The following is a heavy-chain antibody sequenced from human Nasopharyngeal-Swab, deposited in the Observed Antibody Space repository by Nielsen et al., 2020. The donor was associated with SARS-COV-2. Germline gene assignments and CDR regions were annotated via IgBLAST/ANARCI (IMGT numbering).Heavy chain of an antibody. V-gene: IGHV4-38-2*01. D-gene: IGHD6-19*01. CDR2: IYYSGST. CDR1: GSSIIRIYY. J-gene: IGHJ4*02. CDR3: ATTSARRLWQWQITGGYFDY. Sequence: SETLSLPCPVSGSSIIRIYYCGWIRQPPGKGLEWIGSIYYSGSTYYNPSLKSRVTISVDTSKNQFSLKLSSVTAADTAVYYCATTSARRLWQWQITGGYFDYWGQGTLVTVSS.